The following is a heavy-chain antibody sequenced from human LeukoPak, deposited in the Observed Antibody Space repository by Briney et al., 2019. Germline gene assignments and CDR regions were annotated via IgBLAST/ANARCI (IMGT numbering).Heavy chain of an antibody. CDR1: GFTFSSYS. D-gene: IGHD5-18*01. Sequence: GGSLRLSCAASGFTFSSYSMNWVRQAPGKGLEWVSYISSSSSTIYYADSVKGRFTISRDNAKNSLYLQMNSLREEDTAVYYCASEEAGYGTPVGFDYWGQGTLVTVSS. V-gene: IGHV3-48*02. J-gene: IGHJ4*02. CDR3: ASEEAGYGTPVGFDY. CDR2: ISSSSSTI.